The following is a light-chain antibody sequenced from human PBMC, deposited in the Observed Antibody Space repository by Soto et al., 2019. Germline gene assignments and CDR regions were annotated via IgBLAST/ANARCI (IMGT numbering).Light chain of an antibody. CDR1: QGIKND. J-gene: IGKJ4*01. Sequence: AIQMTQSPSSLSASVGDRVTITCRASQGIKNDLGWYQQKPGKAPKLLIYATSTLQSGVPSRFSGSGSGTDFTLTIGSLQPEDFATYYCLQDYDYPLTFGGGTKVEIK. CDR3: LQDYDYPLT. CDR2: ATS. V-gene: IGKV1-6*01.